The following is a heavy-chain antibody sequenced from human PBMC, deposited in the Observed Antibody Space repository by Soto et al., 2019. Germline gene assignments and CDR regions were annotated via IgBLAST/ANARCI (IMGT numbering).Heavy chain of an antibody. CDR2: ISSSGSTI. V-gene: IGHV3-48*03. CDR3: ARDSGIAAAGPSYYYYYGMDV. Sequence: SGGSLRLSCAASGFTFSSYEMNWVRQAPGKGLEWVSYISSSGSTIYYADSVKGRFTISRDNAKNSLYLQMNSLRAEDTAVYYCARDSGIAAAGPSYYYYYGMDVWGQGILVTVSS. J-gene: IGHJ6*02. CDR1: GFTFSSYE. D-gene: IGHD6-13*01.